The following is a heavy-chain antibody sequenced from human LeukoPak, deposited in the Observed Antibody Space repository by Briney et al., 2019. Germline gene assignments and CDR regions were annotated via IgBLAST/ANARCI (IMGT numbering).Heavy chain of an antibody. CDR1: GFTFSSHA. CDR2: ISSNGGST. Sequence: PGGSLRLSCAASGFTFSSHAMHWVRQAPGKGLEYVSAISSNGGSTYYANSVKGRFTISRDNSKNTLYLQMGSLRAEDMAVYYCARTLLWFGELRSWGQGTLVTVSS. V-gene: IGHV3-64*01. D-gene: IGHD3-10*01. CDR3: ARTLLWFGELRS. J-gene: IGHJ5*02.